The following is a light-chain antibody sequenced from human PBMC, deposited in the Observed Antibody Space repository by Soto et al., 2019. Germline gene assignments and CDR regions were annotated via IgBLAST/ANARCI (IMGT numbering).Light chain of an antibody. CDR2: GAS. Sequence: DIQMTQSPSTLSASVVYRVTINCRTSESISSWLAWYQQKPGKAPKLLIYGASTLQSAVPSRFSGSGSGTDFTLTISSLQPEDFATYYCQQLNKYPSTFGGGTKV. V-gene: IGKV1-5*01. CDR3: QQLNKYPST. J-gene: IGKJ4*01. CDR1: ESISSW.